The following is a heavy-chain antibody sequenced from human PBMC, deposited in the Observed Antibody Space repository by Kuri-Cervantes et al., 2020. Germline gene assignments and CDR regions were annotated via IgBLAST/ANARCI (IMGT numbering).Heavy chain of an antibody. Sequence: ASVKVSCKASGYTFTSYDINWVRQATGQGLEWMGWMNPNSGNTGYAQKFQGRVTMTRNTSISTAYMELSSLRSEDTAVYYCARDEPHYYDSSGYYFDWGQGTLVTVSS. CDR1: GYTFTSYD. V-gene: IGHV1-8*01. CDR2: MNPNSGNT. J-gene: IGHJ4*02. D-gene: IGHD3-22*01. CDR3: ARDEPHYYDSSGYYFD.